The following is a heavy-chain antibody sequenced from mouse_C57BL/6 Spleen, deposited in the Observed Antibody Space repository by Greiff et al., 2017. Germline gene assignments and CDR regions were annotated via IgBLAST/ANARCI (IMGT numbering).Heavy chain of an antibody. CDR2: ISGGGGNT. J-gene: IGHJ4*01. CDR1: GFTFSSYT. V-gene: IGHV5-9*01. D-gene: IGHD2-4*01. CDR3: ARQRRYDYPMDY. Sequence: EVQLQQSGGGLVKPGGSLKLSCAASGFTFSSYTMSWVRQTPEKRLEWVATISGGGGNTYYPDSVKGRFTISRDNAKNTLYLQMSSLRSEDTALYYCARQRRYDYPMDYWGQGTSVTVSS.